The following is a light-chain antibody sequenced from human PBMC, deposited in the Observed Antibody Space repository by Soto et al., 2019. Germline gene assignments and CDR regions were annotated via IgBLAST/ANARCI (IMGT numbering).Light chain of an antibody. Sequence: DIQMTQSPSTLAASVGDTVTMTCLSSSKWLAWYQKKPGKAPKLLIYDVSNLERGVPPRFSGSTSGAESTLTITGLQPDDLGTYYCQHTTDFTFGQGTKVEIK. CDR2: DVS. CDR3: QHTTDFT. V-gene: IGKV1-5*01. CDR1: SSSKW. J-gene: IGKJ2*01.